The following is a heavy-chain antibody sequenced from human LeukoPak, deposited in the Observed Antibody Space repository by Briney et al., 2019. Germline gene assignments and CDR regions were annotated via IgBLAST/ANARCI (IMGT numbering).Heavy chain of an antibody. CDR1: GFTFSSYA. J-gene: IGHJ6*02. D-gene: IGHD3-16*01. CDR3: VRGAYYFYGMDV. V-gene: IGHV3-74*01. Sequence: GGSLRLSCAASGFTFSSYAMHWVRQAPGKGLVWVAQINGDGSDTNYADAMKGRFTISRDNAKNTLYLNINSLRAEDTAVFYCVRGAYYFYGMDVWGQGTTVTASS. CDR2: INGDGSDT.